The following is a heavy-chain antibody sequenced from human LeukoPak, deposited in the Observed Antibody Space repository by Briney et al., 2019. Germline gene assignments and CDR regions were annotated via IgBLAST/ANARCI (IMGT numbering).Heavy chain of an antibody. V-gene: IGHV4-59*01. CDR2: IYYSGST. CDR3: AREAVALAAFDY. J-gene: IGHJ4*02. Sequence: SETLSLTCTVSGDSISSRDYWSWIRQPPGKGLEWIGYIYYSGSTSYSPSLKSRFTISVDTSKNQFSLRVNSVTAADTAVYYCAREAVALAAFDYWGQGTLVTVSS. D-gene: IGHD5-24*01. CDR1: GDSISSRDY.